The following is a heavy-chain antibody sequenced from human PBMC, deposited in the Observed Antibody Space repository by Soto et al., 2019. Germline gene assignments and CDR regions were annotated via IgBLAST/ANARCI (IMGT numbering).Heavy chain of an antibody. J-gene: IGHJ4*02. CDR3: ARDGESFGVVIIPLDY. Sequence: GGSLRLSCAASGFTFSSYSMNWVRQAPGKGLEWVSYISSSSSTIYYADSVKGRFTISRDNAKNSLYLQMNSLRDEDTAVYYCARDGESFGVVIIPLDYWGQGTLVTSPQ. D-gene: IGHD3-3*01. V-gene: IGHV3-48*02. CDR2: ISSSSSTI. CDR1: GFTFSSYS.